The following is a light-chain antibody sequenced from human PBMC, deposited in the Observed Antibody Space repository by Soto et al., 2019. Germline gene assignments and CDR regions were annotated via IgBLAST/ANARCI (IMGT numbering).Light chain of an antibody. CDR1: SSDVGDYNY. Sequence: QSALTQPPSASGSPGQSVTISCTGTSSDVGDYNYLSWYQQHPGKAPKLMIYEVSKRPSGVPDRFSGSKSGNTASLTVSGLQAEDEADYYCSSYEGSNNYVFGTGTKVTVL. V-gene: IGLV2-8*01. J-gene: IGLJ1*01. CDR2: EVS. CDR3: SSYEGSNNYV.